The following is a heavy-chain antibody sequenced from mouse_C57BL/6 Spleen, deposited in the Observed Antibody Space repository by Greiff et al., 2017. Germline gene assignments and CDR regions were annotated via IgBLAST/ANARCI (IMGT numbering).Heavy chain of an antibody. J-gene: IGHJ1*03. Sequence: EVKLVESGGGLVKPGGSLKLSCAASGFTFSDYGMHWVRQAPEKGLEWVAYISSGSSTIYYADTVKGRFTISRDNAKNTLFLQMTSLRSEDTAMYYCARTNWDVNWYFDVWGTGTTVTVSS. CDR2: ISSGSSTI. CDR3: ARTNWDVNWYFDV. V-gene: IGHV5-17*01. D-gene: IGHD4-1*01. CDR1: GFTFSDYG.